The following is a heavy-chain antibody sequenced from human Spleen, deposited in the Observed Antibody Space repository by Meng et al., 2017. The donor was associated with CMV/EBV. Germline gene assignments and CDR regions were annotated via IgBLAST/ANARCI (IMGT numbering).Heavy chain of an antibody. CDR3: ARNLYSSSPTFQH. CDR2: IRFDGSNQ. D-gene: IGHD6-6*01. J-gene: IGHJ1*01. Sequence: ASGFRFSNYDMHWVRQAPGKGLEWVAFIRFDGSNQYYADSVKGRFTISRDNSKTTLYLQMNRLRAEDTALYYCARNLYSSSPTFQHWGQGTLVTVSS. CDR1: GFRFSNYD. V-gene: IGHV3-30*02.